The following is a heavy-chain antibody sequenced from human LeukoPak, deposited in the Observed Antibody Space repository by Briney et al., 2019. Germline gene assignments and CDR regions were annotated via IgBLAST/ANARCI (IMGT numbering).Heavy chain of an antibody. V-gene: IGHV4-30-4*08. Sequence: PSQTLSLTCIVSGGSISSGGYYWSWIRQPPGKGLEWIGYIYYSGSTYYNPSLKSRVTISVDTSKNQFSLKLSSVTAADTAVYYCARDNVGYGGNYPSAEYFQHWGQGTLVTVSS. CDR2: IYYSGST. CDR3: ARDNVGYGGNYPSAEYFQH. D-gene: IGHD4-23*01. CDR1: GGSISSGGYY. J-gene: IGHJ1*01.